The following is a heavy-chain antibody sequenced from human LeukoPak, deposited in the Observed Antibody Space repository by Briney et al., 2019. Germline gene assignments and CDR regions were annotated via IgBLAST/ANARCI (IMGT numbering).Heavy chain of an antibody. D-gene: IGHD6-19*01. CDR1: GGSISSGGYY. CDR3: ARQVGSGWYLYWFGP. V-gene: IGHV4-31*03. J-gene: IGHJ5*02. CDR2: IYYSGST. Sequence: SQTLSLTCTVSGGSISSGGYYWSWIRQHPGKGLEWIGYIYYSGSTYYNPSLKSRVTISVDTSKNQFSLKLSSVTAADTAVYYCARQVGSGWYLYWFGPWGQGTLVTVSS.